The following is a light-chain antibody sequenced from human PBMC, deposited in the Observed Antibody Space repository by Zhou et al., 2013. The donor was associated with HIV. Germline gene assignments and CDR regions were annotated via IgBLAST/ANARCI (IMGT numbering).Light chain of an antibody. CDR2: KAS. V-gene: IGKV1-8*01. CDR1: QGISSY. CDR3: QQSYSVPPT. J-gene: IGKJ2*01. Sequence: AIRITQSPSSLSASTGDRVTITCRASQGISSYLAWYQQKPGKAPTLLIYKASNLQSGVPSRFSGSGSGADFTLTINSLQPEDFATYFCQQSYSVPPTFGQGTKLEI.